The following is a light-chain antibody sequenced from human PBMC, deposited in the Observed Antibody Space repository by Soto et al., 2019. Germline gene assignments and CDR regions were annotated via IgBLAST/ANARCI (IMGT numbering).Light chain of an antibody. CDR2: GAS. CDR3: QPFGSSPPVS. V-gene: IGKV3-20*01. Sequence: EIELTQSQGTLSFSPWEGATLSCRVSQTTSPKYVAWYQQRRGLAPRLLVYGASKRAAGIPDRFRGSGSGSEFSLTISGLEHEDFAVYFCQPFGSSPPVSFGQGTRLEIK. CDR1: QTTSPKY. J-gene: IGKJ5*01.